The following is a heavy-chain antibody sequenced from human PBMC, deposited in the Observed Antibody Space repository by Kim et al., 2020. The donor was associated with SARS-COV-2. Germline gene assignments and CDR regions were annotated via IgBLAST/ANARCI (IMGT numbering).Heavy chain of an antibody. V-gene: IGHV1-24*01. CDR2: FDPEDAET. CDR3: ATAAAVAGTPNGYYYYVGRGV. J-gene: IGHJ6*02. D-gene: IGHD6-19*01. CDR1: GYTLIELS. Sequence: ASVKVSCKVSGYTLIELSMHWVRQAPGKGREWMGGFDPEDAETIYAQKLQGRVTMTEDTSTDTAYMELSSLRSEDTAVYYCATAAAVAGTPNGYYYYVGRGVWGQGTTVTVSS.